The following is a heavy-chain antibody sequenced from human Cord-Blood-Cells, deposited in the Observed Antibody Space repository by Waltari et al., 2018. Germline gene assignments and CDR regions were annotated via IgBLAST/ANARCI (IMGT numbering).Heavy chain of an antibody. V-gene: IGHV1-8*03. CDR1: GYTFTSYD. CDR2: IQPNGGNA. Sequence: QVQLVQTGAEVKQPGGSLKVLWKAPGYTFTSYDINWVRHATGPGREWMAWIQPNGGNASYAQKFQGRVTITRNTSISTAYMELSSLRSEDTVVYYCARGTIVVVPAARRYYYYYMDVWGKGTTVTVSS. J-gene: IGHJ6*03. D-gene: IGHD2-2*01. CDR3: ARGTIVVVPAARRYYYYYMDV.